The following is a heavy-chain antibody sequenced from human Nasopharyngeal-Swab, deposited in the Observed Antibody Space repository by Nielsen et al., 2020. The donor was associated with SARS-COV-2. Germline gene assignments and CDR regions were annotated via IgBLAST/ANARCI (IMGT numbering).Heavy chain of an antibody. CDR1: GGSISSYY. J-gene: IGHJ4*02. V-gene: IGHV4-59*08. CDR2: ISYSGTT. D-gene: IGHD5-18*01. CDR3: AAFQGGYSYGYIH. Sequence: SETLSLTSTVSGGSISSYYWSWIRQPPGKGLEWIGYISYSGTTEYNPSLKSRVIILVDTSKNQFSLQLSSVTAADTAVYYCAAFQGGYSYGYIHWGQGTLVTVSS.